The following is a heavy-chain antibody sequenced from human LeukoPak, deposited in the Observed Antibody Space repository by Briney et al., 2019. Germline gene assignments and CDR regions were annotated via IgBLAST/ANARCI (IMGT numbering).Heavy chain of an antibody. CDR1: GFTFSSYS. V-gene: IGHV3-21*01. Sequence: GGSLRLSCAASGFTFSSYSMNWVRQAPGKGLEWVSSISSSSSYIYYADSVKGRFTISRDNAKNSLYLQMNSLRAEDTAVYYCARDPSSYYYDSSGYYHDHWGQGTLVTVSS. CDR2: ISSSSSYI. CDR3: ARDPSSYYYDSSGYYHDH. D-gene: IGHD3-22*01. J-gene: IGHJ5*02.